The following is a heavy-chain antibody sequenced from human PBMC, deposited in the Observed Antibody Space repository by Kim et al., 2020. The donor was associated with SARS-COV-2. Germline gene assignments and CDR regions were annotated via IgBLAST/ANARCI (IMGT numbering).Heavy chain of an antibody. V-gene: IGHV4-4*02. CDR1: GGSISSSNW. CDR3: ARVDGCSSTSCYAGLDP. D-gene: IGHD2-2*01. CDR2: IYHSGST. J-gene: IGHJ5*02. Sequence: SETLSLTCAVSGGSISSSNWWSWVRQPPGKGLEWIGEIYHSGSTNYNPSLKSRVTISVDKSKNQFSLKLSSVTAADTAVYYCARVDGCSSTSCYAGLDPWGKGTLVTVSS.